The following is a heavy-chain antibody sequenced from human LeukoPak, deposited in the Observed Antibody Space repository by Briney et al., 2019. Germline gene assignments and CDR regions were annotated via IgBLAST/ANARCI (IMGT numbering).Heavy chain of an antibody. CDR2: IYYSGST. J-gene: IGHJ4*02. CDR1: GGSISSGGYY. D-gene: IGHD3-10*01. CDR3: ARADYGSGSYYIGFDY. V-gene: IGHV4-31*03. Sequence: SQTLSLTCTVSGGSISSGGYYWSWIRQHPGKGLEWIGYIYYSGSTYYNPSLKSRVTISVDTSKYQFSLKLSSVTAADTAVYYCARADYGSGSYYIGFDYWGQGTLVTVSS.